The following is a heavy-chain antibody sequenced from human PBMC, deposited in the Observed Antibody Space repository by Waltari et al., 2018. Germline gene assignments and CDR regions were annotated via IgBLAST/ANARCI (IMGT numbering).Heavy chain of an antibody. J-gene: IGHJ4*02. CDR3: ARRSLISGYDWGFDY. Sequence: EVQLVQSGAEVKKPGESLKISCKGSGYSFTSYWLGWGRQPPGKGLEWMGIIYPGDSDTRYSPSFQGQVTISADKSISTAYLQWSSLKASDTAMYYCARRSLISGYDWGFDYWGQGTLVTVSS. CDR1: GYSFTSYW. V-gene: IGHV5-51*03. D-gene: IGHD5-12*01. CDR2: IYPGDSDT.